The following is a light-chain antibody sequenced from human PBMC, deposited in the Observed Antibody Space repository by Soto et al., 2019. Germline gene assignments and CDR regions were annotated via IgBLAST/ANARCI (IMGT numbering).Light chain of an antibody. J-gene: IGLJ3*02. CDR3: SSYTSISTVV. CDR1: SNDVGGFNY. CDR2: EVR. V-gene: IGLV2-14*01. Sequence: QSVLTQPASVSGSPGQSITISCTGTSNDVGGFNYVSWYQQHPGKAPKLMIYEVRNRPSGVPNRFSGSKSGNTASLTISGLQAEDEADYYCSSYTSISTVVFGGGTQLTVL.